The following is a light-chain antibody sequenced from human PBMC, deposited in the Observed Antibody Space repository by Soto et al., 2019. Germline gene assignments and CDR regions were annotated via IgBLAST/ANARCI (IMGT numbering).Light chain of an antibody. CDR1: HSLLHSNGYNY. Sequence: DIVMTQSPLSLPVTPGEQASISCRSSHSLLHSNGYNYLDWYLQKPGQSPQLLIYLGSNRASGVPDRFSGSGSGTDFTLKISRVEAEDVGVYYCMQALQTSITFGQGTRLGL. J-gene: IGKJ5*01. CDR3: MQALQTSIT. V-gene: IGKV2-28*01. CDR2: LGS.